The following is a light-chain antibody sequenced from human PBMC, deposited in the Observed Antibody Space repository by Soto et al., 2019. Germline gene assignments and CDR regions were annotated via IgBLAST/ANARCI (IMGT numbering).Light chain of an antibody. CDR2: GTS. Sequence: EIVLTQSPGTLSLSPRERATLSCRASQSVSSRNLAWYQQKPGQAPRLLIYGTSSSATGIPDRFSGSGSVTHFTLTINRLEPEDFAVYYCQQYSDLPYTFGQGTKLEV. J-gene: IGKJ2*01. CDR3: QQYSDLPYT. CDR1: QSVSSRN. V-gene: IGKV3-20*01.